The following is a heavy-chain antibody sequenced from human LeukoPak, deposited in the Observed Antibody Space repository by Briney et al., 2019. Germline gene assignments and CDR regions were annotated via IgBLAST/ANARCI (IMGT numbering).Heavy chain of an antibody. CDR1: GYTFTTFC. CDR3: ARATRGYDSGRDLDY. J-gene: IGHJ4*01. Sequence: VASVSVSCTASGYTFTTFCMHWVRQAPGRGLEWRGMINPSSGSTRFAQKFQGRVTMTRDMSTSTVYMELSSLRSEDTAVYYCARATRGYDSGRDLDYWGQGTRVTVSS. V-gene: IGHV1-46*01. CDR2: INPSSGST. D-gene: IGHD3-10*01.